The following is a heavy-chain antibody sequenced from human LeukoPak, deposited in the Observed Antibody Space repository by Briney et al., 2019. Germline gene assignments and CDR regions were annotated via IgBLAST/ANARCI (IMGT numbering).Heavy chain of an antibody. CDR3: AKSPIVCSSTSCYGPYYFDY. CDR2: IYSGGST. J-gene: IGHJ4*02. Sequence: GGSLRLSCAASGLSVSSNYMGWVRQAPGKGLEWVSVIYSGGSTYYADSVEGRFTISRDKSKNTLYLQMNSLRAEDTAVYYCAKSPIVCSSTSCYGPYYFDYWGQGTLVTVSS. V-gene: IGHV3-53*01. D-gene: IGHD2-2*01. CDR1: GLSVSSNY.